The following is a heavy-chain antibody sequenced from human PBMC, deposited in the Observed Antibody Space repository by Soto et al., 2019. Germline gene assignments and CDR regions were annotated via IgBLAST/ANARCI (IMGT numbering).Heavy chain of an antibody. CDR2: IFDSERT. J-gene: IGHJ4*02. V-gene: IGHV4-61*01. CDR1: GRSVSSGSHF. CDR3: ATRTVFRPLDS. Sequence: SETLSLTCTVSGRSVSSGSHFWSWIRQSPGKGLEWIGYIFDSERTNYNPSLKSRVIISQDMSKNQFFLNLRYATAADTAVYYCATRTVFRPLDSWGRGILVTVSS.